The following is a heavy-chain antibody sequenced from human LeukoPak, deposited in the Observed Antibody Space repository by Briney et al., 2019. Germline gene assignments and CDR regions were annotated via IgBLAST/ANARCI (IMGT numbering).Heavy chain of an antibody. V-gene: IGHV7-4-1*02. CDR1: GYTFTSYA. CDR2: INTNTGNP. CDR3: ARVPGHYDFWSGYYRAYYYYYGMDV. Sequence: ASVKASCKASGYTFTSYAMNWVRQAPGQGLEWMGWINTNTGNPTYAQGFTGRFVFSLDTSVSAAYLQISSLKAEDTAVYYCARVPGHYDFWSGYYRAYYYYYGMDVWGQGTTVTVSS. J-gene: IGHJ6*02. D-gene: IGHD3-3*01.